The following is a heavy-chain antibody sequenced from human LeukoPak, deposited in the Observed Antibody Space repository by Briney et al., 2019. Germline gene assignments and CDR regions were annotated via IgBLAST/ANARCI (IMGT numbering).Heavy chain of an antibody. CDR2: INSDGINT. J-gene: IGHJ6*03. Sequence: GGSLRLSCAASGFTFSNYWMHWVRQAPGKGLVWVSRINSDGINTSYADSVKGRFTISRDNAKNTLNLQMNSLRAEDTAVYYCARTRRYYGSGSYYYYMDVWGKGTTVTVSS. CDR1: GFTFSNYW. D-gene: IGHD3-10*01. CDR3: ARTRRYYGSGSYYYYMDV. V-gene: IGHV3-74*01.